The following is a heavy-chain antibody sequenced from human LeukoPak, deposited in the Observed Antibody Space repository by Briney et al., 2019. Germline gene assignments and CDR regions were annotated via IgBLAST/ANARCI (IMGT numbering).Heavy chain of an antibody. J-gene: IGHJ4*02. CDR1: GYTFTGYY. CDR2: IYPNSGGT. Sequence: ASVKVSCKASGYTFTGYYIHWVRQAPGQGPEWMGWIYPNSGGTHYAPKFQGRVTMTRDTSISTAYMELNRLRSDDTAVYYCARDRYGSGYYYEYWGQGSLVTVSS. D-gene: IGHD3-22*01. V-gene: IGHV1-2*02. CDR3: ARDRYGSGYYYEY.